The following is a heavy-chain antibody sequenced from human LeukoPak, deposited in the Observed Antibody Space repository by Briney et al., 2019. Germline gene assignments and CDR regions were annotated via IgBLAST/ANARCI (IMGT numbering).Heavy chain of an antibody. CDR2: ISSSGSTI. J-gene: IGHJ4*02. V-gene: IGHV3-11*01. Sequence: PGGSLRLSCAASGFTLSDYYMSWIRQAPGKGLEWVSYISSSGSTIYYADSVKGRFTISRDNAKNSLYLQMNSLRAEDTALYYRAKDITAAGTLCFDYWGQGTLVTVSS. CDR3: AKDITAAGTLCFDY. D-gene: IGHD6-13*01. CDR1: GFTLSDYY.